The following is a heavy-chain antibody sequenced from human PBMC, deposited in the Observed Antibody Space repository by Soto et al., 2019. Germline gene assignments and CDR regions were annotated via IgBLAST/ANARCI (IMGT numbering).Heavy chain of an antibody. V-gene: IGHV1-69*12. CDR2: IIPIFGTA. CDR3: ASDLMAVTTVY. D-gene: IGHD4-17*01. CDR1: GGTFSSYA. Sequence: QVQLVQSGAEVKKTGSSVKVSCKVSGGTFSSYAISWVRQAPGQGLEWMGGIIPIFGTANYAQKFQGRVTITADESTSTAYMELSSLRSEDTAVYYCASDLMAVTTVYWGQGTLVTVSS. J-gene: IGHJ4*02.